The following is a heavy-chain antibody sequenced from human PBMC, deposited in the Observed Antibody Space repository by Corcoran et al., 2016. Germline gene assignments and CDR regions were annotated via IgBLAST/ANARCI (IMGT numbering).Heavy chain of an antibody. CDR3: ASEGVTRWGYGMDV. V-gene: IGHV4-39*01. Sequence: QLQLQESGSGLVKPSETLSLTCTVSGGSISSSSYYWGWIRQPPGKGLEWIGSIYYSGSTYYNPSLKSRVTISVDTSKNQFSLKLSSVTAADTAVYYCASEGVTRWGYGMDVWGQGTTVTVSS. CDR1: GGSISSSSYY. CDR2: IYYSGST. D-gene: IGHD3-10*01. J-gene: IGHJ6*02.